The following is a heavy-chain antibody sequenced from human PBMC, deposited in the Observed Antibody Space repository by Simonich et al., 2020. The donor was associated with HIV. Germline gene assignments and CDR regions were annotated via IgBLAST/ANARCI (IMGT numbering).Heavy chain of an antibody. CDR2: ISSSSSYI. Sequence: EVQLVESGGGLVKPGGSLRLSCAASGFTFSSYSMNWVRQAPGKGLEWVSSISSSSSYIYYADSVKGRFTISRDNAKNSLYLQMNSLGAEDTAVYYCARDGRKGSSTSCSEYWGQGTLVTVSS. D-gene: IGHD2-2*01. CDR3: ARDGRKGSSTSCSEY. J-gene: IGHJ4*02. V-gene: IGHV3-21*01. CDR1: GFTFSSYS.